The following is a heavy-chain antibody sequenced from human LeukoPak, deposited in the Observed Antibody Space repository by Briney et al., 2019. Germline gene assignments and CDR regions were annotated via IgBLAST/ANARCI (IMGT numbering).Heavy chain of an antibody. J-gene: IGHJ4*02. CDR2: IFSGGRT. D-gene: IGHD3-22*01. CDR1: RFTVRIKY. V-gene: IGHV3-53*04. CDR3: ARDTYYDSSGY. Sequence: GSLRLSCAASRFTVRIKYMSWVRQAPRKGLEWVSVIFSGGRTYYPDSVKGRFTISRHNSKNTLYLQMNSLRAEDTAVYYCARDTYYDSSGYWGQGTLVTVSS.